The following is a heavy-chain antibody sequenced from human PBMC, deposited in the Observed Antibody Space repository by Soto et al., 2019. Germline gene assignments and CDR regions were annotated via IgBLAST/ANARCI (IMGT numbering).Heavy chain of an antibody. Sequence: EVHLLESGGGLVQPGGSLRLSCAASGFTFSDYSISWVRQTPERGLEWVSTLTRGGTSYYADSVQGRFTISRDNSQNTVSLQMHSLRAEDTALYYCTKRATTVPTPGNYFDSWGQGTLVTVSS. D-gene: IGHD1-1*01. CDR3: TKRATTVPTPGNYFDS. CDR2: LTRGGTS. J-gene: IGHJ4*02. V-gene: IGHV3-23*01. CDR1: GFTFSDYS.